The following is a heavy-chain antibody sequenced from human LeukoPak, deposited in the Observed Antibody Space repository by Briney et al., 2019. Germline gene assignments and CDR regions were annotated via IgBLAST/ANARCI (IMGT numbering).Heavy chain of an antibody. J-gene: IGHJ6*03. CDR3: ARVVRESFYYMDV. Sequence: ASVKVSCKASGGTFNSYAISWVRQAPGQGLEWMGGIIPIFGTANYAQKFQGRVTITTDESTSTAYMELSSLRSEDTAVYYCARVVRESFYYMDVWGKGTTVTVSS. D-gene: IGHD3-10*01. CDR1: GGTFNSYA. V-gene: IGHV1-69*05. CDR2: IIPIFGTA.